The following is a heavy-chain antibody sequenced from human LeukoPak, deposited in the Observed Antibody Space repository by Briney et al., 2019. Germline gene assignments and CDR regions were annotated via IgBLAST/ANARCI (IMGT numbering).Heavy chain of an antibody. J-gene: IGHJ3*02. CDR2: IIPIFGTA. CDR1: GGTFSSYA. Sequence: SVKVSCKASGGTFSSYAISWVRQAPGQGLEWMGGIIPIFGTANYAQKFQGRVTITADESTSTAYMELSSLRSEDTAVYYCARDGYNYFLALDIWGQGTMVTVSS. D-gene: IGHD5-24*01. CDR3: ARDGYNYFLALDI. V-gene: IGHV1-69*01.